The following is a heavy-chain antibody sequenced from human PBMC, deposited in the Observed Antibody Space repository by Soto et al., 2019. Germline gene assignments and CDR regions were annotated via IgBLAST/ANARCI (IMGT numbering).Heavy chain of an antibody. CDR1: GGSISSGDYY. CDR2: IYYRGNT. CDR3: ARHMTTVIFYDH. J-gene: IGHJ4*02. V-gene: IGHV4-61*08. Sequence: PSETLSLTCTVSGGSISSGDYYWSWIRQPPGKGLEWIGYIYYRGNTNYNPSLKSRVSISRDTSKNQFSLKLTSVTAADTAVYYCARHMTTVIFYDHWGQGTLVTVSS. D-gene: IGHD4-4*01.